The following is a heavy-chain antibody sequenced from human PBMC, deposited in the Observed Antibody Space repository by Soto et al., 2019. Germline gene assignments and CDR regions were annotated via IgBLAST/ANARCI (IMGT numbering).Heavy chain of an antibody. CDR3: VRGGGGGLFDP. V-gene: IGHV3-11*06. D-gene: IGHD2-15*01. CDR1: GFTFSDYY. J-gene: IGHJ5*02. Sequence: GGSLRLSCASSGFTFSDYYMSWIRQAPGKGLEWLSYISPGSRYPAYTDSVKGRFTISRDDARRSLSLQMNSLTVDDTAIYYCVRGGGGGLFDPWGQGSMVTVSS. CDR2: ISPGSRYP.